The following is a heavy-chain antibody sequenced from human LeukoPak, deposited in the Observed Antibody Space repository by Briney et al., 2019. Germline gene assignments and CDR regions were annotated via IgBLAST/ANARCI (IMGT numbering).Heavy chain of an antibody. Sequence: GGSLRLSCAASGFTVSSNYMSWVRQAPGKGLEWVSVIYSGGSTYYADSVKGRFTISRDNSKNTLYLQMNSLRAEDTAVYYCARELTVTTSGAFDIWGQGTMVTVSS. CDR2: IYSGGST. CDR3: ARELTVTTSGAFDI. V-gene: IGHV3-66*01. J-gene: IGHJ3*02. CDR1: GFTVSSNY. D-gene: IGHD4-17*01.